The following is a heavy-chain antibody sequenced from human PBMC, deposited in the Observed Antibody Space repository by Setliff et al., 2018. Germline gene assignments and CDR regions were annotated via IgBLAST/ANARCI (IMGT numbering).Heavy chain of an antibody. CDR1: GFTFGSYA. V-gene: IGHV3-23*01. Sequence: PGGSLRLSCAASGFTFGSYAMSWVRQAPGKGLEWVSAISGSGGSTYYADSVKGRFTISRDNSKNTLYLQMNSLRAEDTAVYYCARGDSSGYYYVQEVFIDYWGQGTLVTVSS. D-gene: IGHD3-22*01. J-gene: IGHJ4*02. CDR2: ISGSGGST. CDR3: ARGDSSGYYYVQEVFIDY.